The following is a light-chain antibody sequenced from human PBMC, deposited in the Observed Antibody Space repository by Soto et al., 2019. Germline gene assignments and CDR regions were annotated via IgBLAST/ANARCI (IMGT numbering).Light chain of an antibody. CDR3: SSYTTNKTLL. Sequence: QSALTQPASVSGTPGQSITISCTGTSSDVGAYNFVSWYQQPPGTATKLIFYDVSHRPPGLSDRFSGSKSGSTAPLTISGLQAEDEADYFCSSYTTNKTLLFGGGTKVTVL. J-gene: IGLJ2*01. CDR2: DVS. V-gene: IGLV2-14*03. CDR1: SSDVGAYNF.